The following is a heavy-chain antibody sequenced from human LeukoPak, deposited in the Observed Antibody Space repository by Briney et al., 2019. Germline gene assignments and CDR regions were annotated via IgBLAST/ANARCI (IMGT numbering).Heavy chain of an antibody. Sequence: PSETLSLTCTVSGGSISSYYWSWIRQPPGKGLEWIGYIYYSGSTNYNPSLKSRVTISVDTSKNQSSLKLSSVTAADTAVYYCARAPDSYFDYWGQGTLVTVSS. CDR3: ARAPDSYFDY. V-gene: IGHV4-59*01. CDR2: IYYSGST. D-gene: IGHD1-14*01. CDR1: GGSISSYY. J-gene: IGHJ4*02.